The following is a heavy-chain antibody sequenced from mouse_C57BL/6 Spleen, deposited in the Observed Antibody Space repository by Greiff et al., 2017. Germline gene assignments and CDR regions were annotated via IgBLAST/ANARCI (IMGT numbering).Heavy chain of an antibody. CDR1: GFTFSSYG. Sequence: EVQLVESGGDLVKPGGSLKLSCAASGFTFSSYGMSWVRQTPDKRLEWVATISSGGSYTYYPDSVKGRFTISRDNAKNTLYLQMSSLKSEDTAMYYCARGGQLRLPLDYWGQGTTLTVSS. CDR3: ARGGQLRLPLDY. J-gene: IGHJ2*01. V-gene: IGHV5-6*01. CDR2: ISSGGSYT. D-gene: IGHD3-2*02.